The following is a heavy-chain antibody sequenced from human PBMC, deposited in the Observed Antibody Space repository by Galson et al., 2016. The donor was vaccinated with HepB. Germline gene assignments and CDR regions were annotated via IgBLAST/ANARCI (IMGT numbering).Heavy chain of an antibody. V-gene: IGHV3-74*01. Sequence: SLRLSCAASGFTFSNYWMHWVRQAPGKGLVWVSRINSDGSSISYGDSVKGRLTISRDNAKNTLYMQMNSLRAEDTAVYYCGRGSYGSWGSVWYWGQGTLVTVSS. J-gene: IGHJ4*02. D-gene: IGHD1-26*01. CDR3: GRGSYGSWGSVWY. CDR2: INSDGSSI. CDR1: GFTFSNYW.